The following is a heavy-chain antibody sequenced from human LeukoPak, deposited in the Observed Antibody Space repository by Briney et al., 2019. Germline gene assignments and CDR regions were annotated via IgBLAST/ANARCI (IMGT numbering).Heavy chain of an antibody. D-gene: IGHD6-13*01. CDR3: VKDLYKGDTSTWYYFDY. CDR2: INTSGEKT. J-gene: IGHJ4*02. Sequence: PGGSLRLSCSGSGFTFSSYAIHWVRQAPGKGPEYVSLINTSGEKTYYADSVKGRFTISRDNSKNTVSLQMSSLRAEDTAMYYCVKDLYKGDTSTWYYFDYWGQGTLVTVSS. V-gene: IGHV3-64D*06. CDR1: GFTFSSYA.